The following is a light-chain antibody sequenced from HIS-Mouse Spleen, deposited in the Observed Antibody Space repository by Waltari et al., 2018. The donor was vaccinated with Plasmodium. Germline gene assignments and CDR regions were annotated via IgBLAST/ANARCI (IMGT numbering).Light chain of an antibody. CDR3: QQRSNWPSLT. CDR2: DAS. V-gene: IGKV3-11*01. J-gene: IGKJ4*01. CDR1: QSVSSY. Sequence: IVLTQSPATLSLYTGASATLSCRASQSVSSYLAWYQQKPGQAPRLLIYDASNRATGIPARFSGSGSGTDFTLTISSLEPEDFAVYYCQQRSNWPSLTFGGGTKVEIK.